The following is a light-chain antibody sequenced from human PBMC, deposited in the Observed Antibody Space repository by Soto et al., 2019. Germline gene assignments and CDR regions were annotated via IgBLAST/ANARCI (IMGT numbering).Light chain of an antibody. CDR2: DVT. J-gene: IGLJ1*01. CDR1: SSDVGGYNY. Sequence: QSALTQPRSVSGSPGQSVTISCTGTSSDVGGYNYVSWYQQHPGKAPKLMIYDVTKRLSGVPNRFSGSKSGNTASLPISGLQAEDEADYYCCSYAGSYTFVFGTGTKVTVL. CDR3: CSYAGSYTFV. V-gene: IGLV2-11*01.